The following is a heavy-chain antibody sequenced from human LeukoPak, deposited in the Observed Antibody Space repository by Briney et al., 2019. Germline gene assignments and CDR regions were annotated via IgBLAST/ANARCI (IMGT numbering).Heavy chain of an antibody. CDR2: IRNKANSYAT. CDR1: GFAFSSLG. D-gene: IGHD6-6*01. Sequence: PGGSLRLSCVASGFAFSSLGMHWVRQASGKGLEWVGRIRNKANSYATAYTASVKGRFTISRDDSKNTAYLQMNSLKTEDTAVYYCTRYSSSDNWFDPWGQGTLVTVSS. CDR3: TRYSSSDNWFDP. V-gene: IGHV3-73*01. J-gene: IGHJ5*02.